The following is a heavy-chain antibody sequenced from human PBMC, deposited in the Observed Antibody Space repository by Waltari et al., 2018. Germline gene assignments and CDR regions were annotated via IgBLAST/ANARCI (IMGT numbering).Heavy chain of an antibody. J-gene: IGHJ4*02. CDR3: ARAPYGDYLIDY. V-gene: IGHV4-61*02. Sequence: QVQLQESGPGLVKPSQTLSLTCTVSGGSISSGSYYWSWIRQPAGKGLEWIGRIYTSGSTNYNPSLKSRVTISVDTSKNQFSLKLSSVTAADTAVYYCARAPYGDYLIDYWGQGTLVTVSS. CDR2: IYTSGST. D-gene: IGHD4-17*01. CDR1: GGSISSGSYY.